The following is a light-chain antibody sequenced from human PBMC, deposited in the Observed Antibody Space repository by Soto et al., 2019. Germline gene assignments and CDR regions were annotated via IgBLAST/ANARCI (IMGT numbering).Light chain of an antibody. CDR2: GPS. Sequence: XXLSPGERATLSCRASQRVSSRFLAWYQQKPGQAPTLLIYGPSSRATGIPDRFSGSGSETDFNLTISRLGPEDFAVYYCQQYGSSPRTFSQGTKLEIK. CDR1: QRVSSRF. V-gene: IGKV3-20*01. CDR3: QQYGSSPRT. J-gene: IGKJ2*01.